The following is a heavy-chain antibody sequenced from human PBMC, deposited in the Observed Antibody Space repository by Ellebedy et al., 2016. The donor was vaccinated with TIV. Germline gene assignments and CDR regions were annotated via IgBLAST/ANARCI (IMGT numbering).Heavy chain of an antibody. V-gene: IGHV3-48*01. Sequence: GESLKISCAASGFNVSIYGMHWVRQAPGKGLEWVSYISSSSSTIYYADSVKGRFTISRDNAKNSLYLQMNSLRAEDTAMYYCAREKYGSGSSGDYWGQGTLVTVSS. CDR3: AREKYGSGSSGDY. J-gene: IGHJ4*02. CDR2: ISSSSSTI. CDR1: GFNVSIYG. D-gene: IGHD3-10*01.